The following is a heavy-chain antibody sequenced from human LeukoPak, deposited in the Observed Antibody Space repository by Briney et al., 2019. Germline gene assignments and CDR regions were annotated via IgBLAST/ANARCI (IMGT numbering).Heavy chain of an antibody. CDR2: MNPKSGNR. CDR1: GYTFINYD. Sequence: VASVKVSCKTSGYTFINYDIAWVRQASGQGLEWMGWMNPKSGNRGSAQKFQGRVTKTMNTSMRTASMELSSLTSDDSAVYYCARASPGEYYYYGMDVWGQGTSVTVSS. V-gene: IGHV1-8*01. J-gene: IGHJ6*02. CDR3: ARASPGEYYYYGMDV.